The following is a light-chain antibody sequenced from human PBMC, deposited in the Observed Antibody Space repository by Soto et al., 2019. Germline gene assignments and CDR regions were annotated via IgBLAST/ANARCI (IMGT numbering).Light chain of an antibody. Sequence: QSVLTQPPSASGSPGQSVTISCTGTSSDVGAYDYVSWHQQHPGKAPKVIIYGVNKRPSGVPDRFSGSKSGNTASLTVSGLQAEDEADYYCSSYEGTNNYVFGIGTKVTVL. CDR2: GVN. V-gene: IGLV2-8*01. CDR3: SSYEGTNNYV. CDR1: SSDVGAYDY. J-gene: IGLJ1*01.